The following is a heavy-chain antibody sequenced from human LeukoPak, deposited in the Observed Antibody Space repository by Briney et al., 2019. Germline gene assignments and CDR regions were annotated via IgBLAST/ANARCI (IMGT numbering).Heavy chain of an antibody. D-gene: IGHD1-26*01. J-gene: IGHJ4*02. V-gene: IGHV3-7*04. CDR3: ARALGGRFSPPGTGVDY. CDR1: GFTFSNYW. Sequence: GGSLRLSCAASGFTFSNYWMSWVRQAPGKGLEWVANIKQDGSEKYFVDSVKGRFTISRDNAKNSLYLQMNSLRAEDTSIYYCARALGGRFSPPGTGVDYWGQGTLVTVSS. CDR2: IKQDGSEK.